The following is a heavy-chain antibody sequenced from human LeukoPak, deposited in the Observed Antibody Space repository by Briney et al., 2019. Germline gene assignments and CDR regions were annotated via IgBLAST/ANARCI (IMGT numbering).Heavy chain of an antibody. CDR2: ISGSGGGT. J-gene: IGHJ4*02. CDR3: ARVLRGFDY. CDR1: GFTFSSYA. D-gene: IGHD3-16*01. V-gene: IGHV3-23*01. Sequence: TGGSLRLSCAASGFTFSSYAMSWVRQAPEKGLEWVSTISGSGGGTYYADSVKGRFTISRDNSKNTLYLQMNSLRAEDTAVYYCARVLRGFDYWGQGTLVTVSS.